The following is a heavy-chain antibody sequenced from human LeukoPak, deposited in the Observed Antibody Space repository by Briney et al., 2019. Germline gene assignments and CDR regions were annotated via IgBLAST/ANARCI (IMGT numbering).Heavy chain of an antibody. Sequence: GGSLRLSCEGTGFTFGDYFMTWIRQAPGRGLEWLAYISGSSQTIYYADSVRGRFTVSRDNTRQSLYLQMNSLRVEDTAVYYCSRRGWGSYSQDYWGQGTLVTVSA. V-gene: IGHV3-11*04. D-gene: IGHD3-10*01. J-gene: IGHJ4*02. CDR3: SRRGWGSYSQDY. CDR1: GFTFGDYF. CDR2: ISGSSQTI.